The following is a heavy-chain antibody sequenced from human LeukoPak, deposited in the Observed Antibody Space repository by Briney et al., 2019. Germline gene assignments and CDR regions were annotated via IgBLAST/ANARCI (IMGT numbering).Heavy chain of an antibody. J-gene: IGHJ4*02. CDR1: GGSISSSSYY. V-gene: IGHV4-39*01. CDR3: ARIEYSSSSEVFDY. CDR2: IYYSGST. D-gene: IGHD6-6*01. Sequence: SETLSLTCTVSGGSISSSSYYWGWIRQPPGKGLEWIGSIYYSGSTYYNPSLKSRVTISVDTSKNQFSLKMSSVTAGDTAVYYCARIEYSSSSEVFDYWGQGTLVTVSS.